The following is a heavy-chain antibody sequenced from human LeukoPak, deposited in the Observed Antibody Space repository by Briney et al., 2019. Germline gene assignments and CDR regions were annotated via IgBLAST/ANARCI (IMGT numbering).Heavy chain of an antibody. CDR3: ARDDYSVY. CDR1: GFTFSSYA. V-gene: IGHV3-30-3*01. J-gene: IGHJ4*02. CDR2: ISYDGSNK. D-gene: IGHD4-11*01. Sequence: GRSLRLSCAASGFTFSSYAMHWVRQAPGKGLKWVAVISYDGSNKYYADSVKGRFTISRDNSKNTLYLQMNSLRAEDTAVYYCARDDYSVYWGQGTLVTVSS.